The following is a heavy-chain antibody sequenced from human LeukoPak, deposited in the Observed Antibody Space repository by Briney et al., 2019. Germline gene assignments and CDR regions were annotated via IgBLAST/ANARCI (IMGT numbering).Heavy chain of an antibody. CDR2: IDAGGVNT. J-gene: IGHJ5*02. V-gene: IGHV3-23*01. D-gene: IGHD6-19*01. CDR3: AKGSGSGWYGWFDP. Sequence: GGSLRLSCAASRFTFSGYAMYWVRQAPGKGLEWVSCIDAGGVNTYYADSVTGWFTISRDNSKNTLYLQMNSLRAEDTAVYYCAKGSGSGWYGWFDPWGQGTLVTVSS. CDR1: RFTFSGYA.